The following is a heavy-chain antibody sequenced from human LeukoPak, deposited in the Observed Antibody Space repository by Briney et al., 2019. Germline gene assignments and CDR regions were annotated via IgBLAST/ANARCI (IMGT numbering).Heavy chain of an antibody. J-gene: IGHJ3*02. CDR3: ARESWSDSVAFDI. CDR1: GFNFSSYA. CDR2: ISYGGIDK. Sequence: GTSLRLSCAASGFNFSSYAMHWVRQAPGEGLEWVGLISYGGIDKSYADSVKSRFTISRDSSKRTLYLQMNSLRAEDMAMYYCARESWSDSVAFDIWGLGTMVIVSS. V-gene: IGHV3-30*04. D-gene: IGHD3-3*01.